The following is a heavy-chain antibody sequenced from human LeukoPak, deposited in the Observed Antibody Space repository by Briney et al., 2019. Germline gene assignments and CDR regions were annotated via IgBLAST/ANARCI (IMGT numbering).Heavy chain of an antibody. CDR3: ARDFYGVSGMDV. V-gene: IGHV3-21*01. CDR1: GFNFRDYW. Sequence: GGSLRLSCAPSGFNFRDYWMHWVRQAPGKGLEWVSSISSSSSYIYYADSVKGRFTISRDNAKNSLYLQMNSLRAEDTAVYYCARDFYGVSGMDVWGQGTTVTVSS. J-gene: IGHJ6*02. CDR2: ISSSSSYI. D-gene: IGHD4-17*01.